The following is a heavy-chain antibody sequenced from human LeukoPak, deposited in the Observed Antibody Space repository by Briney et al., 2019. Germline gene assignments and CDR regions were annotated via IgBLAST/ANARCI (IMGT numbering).Heavy chain of an antibody. V-gene: IGHV3-23*01. CDR1: GFTFSSYA. CDR2: ISGSGGST. D-gene: IGHD3-16*02. J-gene: IGHJ6*02. CDR3: AEEGRSSHFYYGMDV. Sequence: GGSLRLSCAASGFTFSSYAMSWVRQAPGKGLEWVSAISGSGGSTYYADSVKGRFTISRDNSKNTLYLQMNSLRAEDTAVYYCAEEGRSSHFYYGMDVWGQGTTVTVSS.